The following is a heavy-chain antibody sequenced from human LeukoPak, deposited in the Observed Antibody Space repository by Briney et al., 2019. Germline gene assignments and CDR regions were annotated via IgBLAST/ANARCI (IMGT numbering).Heavy chain of an antibody. Sequence: SETLSLTCAVCGGSFSGYYWSWVRQPPGKGVEGIGEINHSGSTNYNPSLKSRVTISVDPSTNQFSLQLSSVTAADTAVYYCARLGVYYDSTPGDYWGQGTLVTVSS. J-gene: IGHJ4*02. V-gene: IGHV4-34*01. CDR3: ARLGVYYDSTPGDY. CDR1: GGSFSGYY. CDR2: INHSGST. D-gene: IGHD3-22*01.